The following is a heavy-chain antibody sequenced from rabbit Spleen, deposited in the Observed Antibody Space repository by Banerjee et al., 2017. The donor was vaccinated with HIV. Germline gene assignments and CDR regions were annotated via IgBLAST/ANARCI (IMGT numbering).Heavy chain of an antibody. CDR3: ARDAGSGDYIDGYFNL. J-gene: IGHJ4*01. Sequence: QEQVEESGGGLVKPEGSLTLTCTASGFSFSSSYWIWWVRQAPGKGLEWLACIYTGSSSAIHYASWAKGRFTISKTSSTTVTLQMTSLTVADTATYFCARDAGSGDYIDGYFNLWGPGTLVTVS. CDR2: IYTGSSSAI. D-gene: IGHD8-1*01. V-gene: IGHV1S45*01. CDR1: GFSFSSSYW.